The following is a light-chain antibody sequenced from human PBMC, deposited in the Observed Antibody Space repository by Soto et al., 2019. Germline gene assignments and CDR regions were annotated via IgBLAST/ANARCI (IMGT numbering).Light chain of an antibody. CDR1: QSIGNW. CDR2: KAS. J-gene: IGKJ1*01. CDR3: QKFSSSSGT. V-gene: IGKV1-5*03. Sequence: DVQMTQSPSTLSASVGDRVTITCRASQSIGNWLAWYQQKPGKAPKLLIYKASSLEGGVPSRFSGSGSGTDFALTISSLQADDFATYYCQKFSSSSGTFGQGTKLEIK.